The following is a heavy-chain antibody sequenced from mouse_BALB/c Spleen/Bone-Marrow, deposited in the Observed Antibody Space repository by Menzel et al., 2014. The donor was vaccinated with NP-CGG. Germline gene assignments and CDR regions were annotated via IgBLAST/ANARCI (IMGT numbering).Heavy chain of an antibody. J-gene: IGHJ3*01. Sequence: VKLMESGPGLVKPSQSLSLTCTVTGYSITSDYAWNWIRQFPGNKLEWMGYISYSGSTSYNPSLKSRISLTRDTSKNQFFLQLNSVTTEDTATYYCARNAYYYGNREFPYWGQGTLVTVSA. V-gene: IGHV3-2*02. CDR2: ISYSGST. D-gene: IGHD1-1*01. CDR3: ARNAYYYGNREFPY. CDR1: GYSITSDYA.